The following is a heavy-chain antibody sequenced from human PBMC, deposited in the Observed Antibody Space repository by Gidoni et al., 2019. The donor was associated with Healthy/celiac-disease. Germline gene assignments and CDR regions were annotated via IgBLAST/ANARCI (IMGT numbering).Heavy chain of an antibody. CDR3: ARREAAAGNYFDY. J-gene: IGHJ4*02. CDR1: GGSFSSSSYY. V-gene: IGHV4-39*01. D-gene: IGHD6-13*01. CDR2: IYYSGST. Sequence: QLQLQESGPGLVKPSETLSLTCTVSGGSFSSSSYYWGWIRQPPGKGLEWIGSIYYSGSTYYNPSLKSRVTISVDTSKNQFSLKLSSVTAADTAVYYCARREAAAGNYFDYWGQGTLVTVSS.